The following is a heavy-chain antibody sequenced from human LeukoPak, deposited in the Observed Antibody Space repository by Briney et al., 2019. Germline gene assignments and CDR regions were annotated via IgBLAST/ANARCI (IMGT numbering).Heavy chain of an antibody. CDR2: IKQDGYEK. V-gene: IGHV3-7*01. CDR3: ARDKIVGPTTLDY. CDR1: GFTFSGYW. Sequence: GGSLRLSCAASGFTFSGYWMSWVRQTPEKGLEWVANIKQDGYEKYYVDSVKGRFTISRDNAKNSLYLQMNSLIADDTAIYYCARDKIVGPTTLDYWGQGTLVTVSS. J-gene: IGHJ4*02. D-gene: IGHD1-26*01.